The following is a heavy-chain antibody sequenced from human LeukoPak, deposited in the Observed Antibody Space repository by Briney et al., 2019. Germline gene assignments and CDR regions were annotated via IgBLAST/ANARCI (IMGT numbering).Heavy chain of an antibody. CDR1: GFTFSSYS. J-gene: IGHJ4*02. D-gene: IGHD5-18*01. V-gene: IGHV3-21*01. CDR3: ARGVDIYGLYYFDY. CDR2: ISSSSSYI. Sequence: GGSLRLSCAASGFTFSSYSMNWVRQAPGKGLEWVSSISSSSSYIYYADSVKGRFTISRDNAKNSLYLQMNSLRAEDTAVYYCARGVDIYGLYYFDYWGQGTLVTVSS.